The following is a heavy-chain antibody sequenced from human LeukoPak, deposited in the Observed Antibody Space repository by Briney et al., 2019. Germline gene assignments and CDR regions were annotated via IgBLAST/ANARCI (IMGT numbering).Heavy chain of an antibody. J-gene: IGHJ4*02. CDR2: INAGNGNT. CDR1: GYTFTSYA. D-gene: IGHD3-10*01. Sequence: ASVKVSCKASGYTFTSYAMHWVRQAPGQRLEWMGWINAGNGNTKYSQKFQGRVTITRDTSASTAYMELRSLRSDDTAVYYCARVSTYTPITMVRERDWDYWGQGTLVTVSS. V-gene: IGHV1-3*01. CDR3: ARVSTYTPITMVRERDWDY.